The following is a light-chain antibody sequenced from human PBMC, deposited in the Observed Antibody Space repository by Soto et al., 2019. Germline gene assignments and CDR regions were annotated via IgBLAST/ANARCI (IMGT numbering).Light chain of an antibody. CDR3: SSYTSSSTPLV. CDR2: DVT. CDR1: SSDIGGYNY. Sequence: QSALTQPASVSGSPGQSITISCTGTSSDIGGYNYVSWYQQHPGKAHKLMIYDVTNRPSGVSNRFSGSKSGNTASLTISRLQAEDESDYYCSSYTSSSTPLVFGGGT. V-gene: IGLV2-14*01. J-gene: IGLJ3*02.